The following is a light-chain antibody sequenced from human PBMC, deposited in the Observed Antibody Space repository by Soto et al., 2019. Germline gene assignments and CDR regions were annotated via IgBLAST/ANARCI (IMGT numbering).Light chain of an antibody. CDR1: QSVSSSY. CDR2: GAS. V-gene: IGKV3-20*01. Sequence: EIVFTQSPGTLSLSPGERATLSCRASQSVSSSYLAWYQQKPGQAPRLLIYGASNRATAIPDRFSGSGSGTDFTLTISRLEPEDFAVYYCQQNDDSPGTFGQGTKVDIK. CDR3: QQNDDSPGT. J-gene: IGKJ1*01.